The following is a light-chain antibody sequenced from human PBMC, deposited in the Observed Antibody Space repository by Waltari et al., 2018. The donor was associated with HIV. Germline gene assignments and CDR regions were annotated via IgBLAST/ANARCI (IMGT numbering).Light chain of an antibody. J-gene: IGLJ2*01. Sequence: QSVLTQPPSASGTPGQRATISCSGSYSNIGTDVVNWYQQLPGTAPKLLIYSNNHRPSGVPDRFSGSKSGTSASLAISGLQSEDEAAYYCAAWDDSLNALLFGGGTKLTVL. CDR1: YSNIGTDV. V-gene: IGLV1-44*01. CDR3: AAWDDSLNALL. CDR2: SNN.